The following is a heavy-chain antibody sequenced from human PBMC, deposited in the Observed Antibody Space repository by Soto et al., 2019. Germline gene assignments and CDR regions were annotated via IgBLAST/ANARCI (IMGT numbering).Heavy chain of an antibody. J-gene: IGHJ6*02. CDR3: ARVRQPVADTAGMDV. V-gene: IGHV4-34*01. Sequence: SETLSLTCAVYGGSFSGYYWSWIRQPPGKGLEWNGEINHSGSTSYNPSLNSRVTISVDTSKTQYSLKLSFVTVADTARSYCARVRQPVADTAGMDVWGQGTTVTVSS. D-gene: IGHD6-19*01. CDR1: GGSFSGYY. CDR2: INHSGST.